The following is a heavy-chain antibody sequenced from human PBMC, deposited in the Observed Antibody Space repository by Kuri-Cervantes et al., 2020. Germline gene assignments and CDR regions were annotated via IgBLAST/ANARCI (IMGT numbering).Heavy chain of an antibody. CDR3: ARGRKRYYYDSSGYYDY. V-gene: IGHV4-34*01. J-gene: IGHJ4*02. D-gene: IGHD3-22*01. CDR2: INHSGST. Sequence: SETLSLTCAVYGGSFSGYYWSWIRQPPGKGLEWIGEINHSGSTNYNPSLKSRVTISVDTSKIQFSLKLSSVTAADTAVYYCARGRKRYYYDSSGYYDYWGQGTLVTIS. CDR1: GGSFSGYY.